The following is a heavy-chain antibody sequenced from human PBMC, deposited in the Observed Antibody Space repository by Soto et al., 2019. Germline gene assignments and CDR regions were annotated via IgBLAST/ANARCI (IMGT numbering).Heavy chain of an antibody. J-gene: IGHJ5*02. D-gene: IGHD3-16*01. CDR2: IVPVFGRP. Sequence: SVKVSCKASGGSFSNFGISWVRQAPGQGLEWMGGIVPVFGRPNYAQRFRGRLTITADESTSTGYMELISLRSDDTAVYYCARDLRFLFDPWGQGTLVTVSS. CDR1: GGSFSNFG. CDR3: ARDLRFLFDP. V-gene: IGHV1-69*13.